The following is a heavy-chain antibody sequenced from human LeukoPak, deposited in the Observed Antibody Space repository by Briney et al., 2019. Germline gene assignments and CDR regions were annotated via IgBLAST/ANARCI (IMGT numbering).Heavy chain of an antibody. D-gene: IGHD3-9*01. CDR1: GGSISSGDYY. V-gene: IGHV4-30-4*08. CDR2: IYYSGST. J-gene: IGHJ4*02. Sequence: SETPSLTCTVSGGSISSGDYYWSWIRQPPGKGLEWIGYIYYSGSTYYNPSLKSRVTISVDTSKNQFSLKLGSVTAADTAVYYCARGGRYFDWLLENWGQGTLVTVSS. CDR3: ARGGRYFDWLLEN.